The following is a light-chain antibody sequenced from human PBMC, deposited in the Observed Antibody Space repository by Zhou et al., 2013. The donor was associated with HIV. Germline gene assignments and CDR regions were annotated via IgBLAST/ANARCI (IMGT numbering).Light chain of an antibody. CDR2: AAS. CDR3: LQHNSYPRT. Sequence: DIQMTQSPSSLSASVGDRVTITCRASQTIITYLNWYQQKPGKAPKRLIYAASTLQSGVPSRFSGSGSGTEFTLTISSLQPEDFATYYCLQHNSYPRTFGQGTKVEIK. CDR1: QTIITY. V-gene: IGKV1-17*01. J-gene: IGKJ1*01.